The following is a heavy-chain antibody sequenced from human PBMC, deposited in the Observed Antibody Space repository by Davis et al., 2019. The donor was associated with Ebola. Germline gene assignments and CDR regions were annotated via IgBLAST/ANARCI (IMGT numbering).Heavy chain of an antibody. J-gene: IGHJ4*02. Sequence: ASVKVSCKVSGKSLTDSSIHWVRQAPGKGLEWMGGVDPEDGETVYAQKFQGRVTMTEDTSTETAYMELRSLISEDTAVYYCAKHYSGIYYYFDYWGQGTLVTVSS. V-gene: IGHV1-24*01. D-gene: IGHD5-12*01. CDR1: GKSLTDSS. CDR3: AKHYSGIYYYFDY. CDR2: VDPEDGET.